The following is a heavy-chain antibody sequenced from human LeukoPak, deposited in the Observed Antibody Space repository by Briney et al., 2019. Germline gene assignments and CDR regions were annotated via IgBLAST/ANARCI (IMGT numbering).Heavy chain of an antibody. CDR1: GYTFTSYG. V-gene: IGHV1-69*04. D-gene: IGHD2-2*02. Sequence: EASVKVSCKASGYTFTSYGISWVRQAPGQGLEWMGRIIPSLGLANYPQKFQGRVTITADKSTSTTYMELSSLRSDDTALYYCTQGYSSSTIYYNDFDYWGQGTLVTVSS. J-gene: IGHJ4*02. CDR2: IIPSLGLA. CDR3: TQGYSSSTIYYNDFDY.